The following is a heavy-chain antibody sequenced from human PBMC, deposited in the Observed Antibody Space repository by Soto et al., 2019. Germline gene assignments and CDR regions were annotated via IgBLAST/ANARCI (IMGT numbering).Heavy chain of an antibody. CDR1: GGSISNYY. CDR2: IYYSEST. Sequence: SETLSLTCTVSGGSISNYYWCWLRQPPGQGLEWIGYIYYSESTNYNPSLKSRVNISVDTSKNQFSLKLSSVTAADTAVYYCVREMVRGVIPVMDVWGKGTTVTVSS. J-gene: IGHJ6*03. CDR3: VREMVRGVIPVMDV. D-gene: IGHD3-10*01. V-gene: IGHV4-59*01.